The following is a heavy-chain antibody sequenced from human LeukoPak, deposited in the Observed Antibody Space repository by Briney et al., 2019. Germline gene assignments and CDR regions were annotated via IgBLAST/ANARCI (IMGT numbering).Heavy chain of an antibody. CDR3: ARHRPYDILTGYYIMGYFDY. CDR1: GGSISSSSYY. D-gene: IGHD3-9*01. Sequence: TSETLSLTCTVSGGSISSSSYYWGWIRQPPGKGLEWIGSIYYSGSTYYNPSLKSRVTISVDTSKNQFSLKLSSVTAAVTAVYYRARHRPYDILTGYYIMGYFDYWGQGTLVTVSS. J-gene: IGHJ4*02. CDR2: IYYSGST. V-gene: IGHV4-39*01.